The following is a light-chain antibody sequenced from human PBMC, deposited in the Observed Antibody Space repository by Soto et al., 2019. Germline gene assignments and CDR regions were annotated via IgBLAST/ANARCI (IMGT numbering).Light chain of an antibody. Sequence: EIVMTQSPATLSVSPGERATLSCRASQSVSSNLAWSQQKPGQAPRLLIYGASTRATGIPARFSGSGSGTEFTLTISSLEPEDFAVYYCQQYGSSLWTFGQGTKVDIK. V-gene: IGKV3-15*01. CDR2: GAS. CDR1: QSVSSN. J-gene: IGKJ1*01. CDR3: QQYGSSLWT.